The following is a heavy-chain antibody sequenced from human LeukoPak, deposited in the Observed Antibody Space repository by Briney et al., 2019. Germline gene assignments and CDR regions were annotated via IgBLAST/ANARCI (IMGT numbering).Heavy chain of an antibody. CDR3: ARKPPYYDSDGPRWALDV. CDR1: GYTFGTSG. Sequence: ASVKVSCTASGYTFGTSGITWVRQAPGQGLEWMGWISGNNGNTDYVKKFQGRVTMTRDTSTSTAYMELRNLKSDDTAVYFCARKPPYYDSDGPRWALDVWGQGTMVTVSS. J-gene: IGHJ3*01. D-gene: IGHD3-22*01. CDR2: ISGNNGNT. V-gene: IGHV1-18*01.